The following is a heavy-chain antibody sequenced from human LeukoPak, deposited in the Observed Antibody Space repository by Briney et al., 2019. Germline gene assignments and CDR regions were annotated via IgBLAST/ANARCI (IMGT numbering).Heavy chain of an antibody. J-gene: IGHJ4*02. CDR1: GFTFSSYA. V-gene: IGHV3-23*01. D-gene: IGHD3-22*01. Sequence: GGSLRLSCAASGFTFSSYAMSWVRQAPGKGLEWVSAISGSGGSTYYADSVKGRFTISRDNSKNTLYLQMNSLRAEDTAVYYCAKLGFEYDSSGYLAYYFDYWGQGTLVTVSS. CDR2: ISGSGGST. CDR3: AKLGFEYDSSGYLAYYFDY.